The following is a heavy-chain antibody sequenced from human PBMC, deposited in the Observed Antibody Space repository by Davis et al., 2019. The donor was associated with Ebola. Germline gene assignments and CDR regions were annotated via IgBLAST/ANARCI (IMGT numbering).Heavy chain of an antibody. D-gene: IGHD2-2*01. J-gene: IGHJ6*02. CDR2: MNHSGST. V-gene: IGHV4-34*01. CDR3: ARGDVNCISTSCIVYYYYGMDV. CDR1: GGSFSGYY. Sequence: MPGGSLRLSCGVYGGSFSGYYWSWIRQPPGKGLEWIGEMNHSGSTNYNPSLKSRVSISVDTSKNQFSLKLSSVTAADTAVYYCARGDVNCISTSCIVYYYYGMDVWGQGTTVTVSS.